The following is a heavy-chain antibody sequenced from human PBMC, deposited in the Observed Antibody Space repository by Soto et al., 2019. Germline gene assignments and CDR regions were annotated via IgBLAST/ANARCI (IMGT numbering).Heavy chain of an antibody. Sequence: PSETLSLTCPVSGGSISSGCYYWSWIRQHPGKGLEWIGYIYYSGSTYYNPSLKSRVTISVDTSKNQFSLKLSSVTAADTAVYYCARAPWSSYYDILTGHQDAFDIWGQGTMVTVSS. D-gene: IGHD3-9*01. CDR3: ARAPWSSYYDILTGHQDAFDI. CDR2: IYYSGST. J-gene: IGHJ3*02. CDR1: GGSISSGCYY. V-gene: IGHV4-31*03.